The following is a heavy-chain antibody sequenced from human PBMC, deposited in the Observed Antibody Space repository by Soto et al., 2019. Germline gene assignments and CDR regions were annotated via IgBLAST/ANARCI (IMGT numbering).Heavy chain of an antibody. V-gene: IGHV1-18*01. J-gene: IGHJ5*02. D-gene: IGHD3-3*01. CDR1: GYTFTSYG. Sequence: ASVKVSWKASGYTFTSYGISWVRQAPGQGLEWMGWISAYNGNTNYAQKLQGRVTMTTDTSTSTAYMELRSLRSDDTAVYYCARDWGYDFWSGYKNWFDPWGQGTLVTVSS. CDR2: ISAYNGNT. CDR3: ARDWGYDFWSGYKNWFDP.